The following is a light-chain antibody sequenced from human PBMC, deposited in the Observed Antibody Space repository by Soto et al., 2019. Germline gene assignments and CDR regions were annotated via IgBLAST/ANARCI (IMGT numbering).Light chain of an antibody. J-gene: IGKJ3*01. CDR2: AAS. V-gene: IGKV1-27*01. CDR1: QGISNY. Sequence: DIQMTQSPSSLSASVGDRVTITCRASQGISNYLAWYQQKPGKVPKLLINAASTLQSGVPSRFSGSGSGTNFTLTISSLQPEDVATYYCQRYNSASFTVGPGTKVDIK. CDR3: QRYNSASFT.